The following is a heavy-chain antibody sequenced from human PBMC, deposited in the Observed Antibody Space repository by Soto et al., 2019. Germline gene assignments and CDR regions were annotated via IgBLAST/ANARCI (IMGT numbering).Heavy chain of an antibody. J-gene: IGHJ6*02. D-gene: IGHD3-10*01. V-gene: IGHV1-2*04. Sequence: ASVKVSCKASGYTFTGYYMHWVRQAPGQGLEWMGWINPNSGGTNYAQKFQGWVTMTRDTSISTAYMELSRLRSDDTAVYYCARDQELLWFGELSSTPSYYGMDVWGQGTTVTVSS. CDR2: INPNSGGT. CDR3: ARDQELLWFGELSSTPSYYGMDV. CDR1: GYTFTGYY.